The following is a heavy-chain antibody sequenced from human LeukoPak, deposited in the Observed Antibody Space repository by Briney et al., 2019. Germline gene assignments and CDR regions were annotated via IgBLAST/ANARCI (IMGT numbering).Heavy chain of an antibody. V-gene: IGHV4-59*01. J-gene: IGHJ2*01. Sequence: SETLSLTCTVSGGSISGYYWSWLWQSPGKGLEWIGYIYHSGFTHYNPSLRSRLTISVDTSRNQFSLKLTSATAADTAMYYCARDQRCSRYDGGCDQWYFDLWGRGTLVTVSS. CDR1: GGSISGYY. CDR3: ARDQRCSRYDGGCDQWYFDL. D-gene: IGHD1-26*01. CDR2: IYHSGFT.